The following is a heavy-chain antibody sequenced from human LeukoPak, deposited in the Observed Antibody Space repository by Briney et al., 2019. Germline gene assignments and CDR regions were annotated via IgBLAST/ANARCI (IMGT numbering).Heavy chain of an antibody. Sequence: SETLSLTCTVSGGSISSGSYYWSWIRQPAGKGLEWIGRIYTSGSTNYNPSLKSRVTISVDTSKNQFSLKLSSVTAADTAVYYCATWWYYYDSSGYRDAFDIWGQGTMVTVSS. CDR1: GGSISSGSYY. V-gene: IGHV4-61*02. D-gene: IGHD3-22*01. CDR3: ATWWYYYDSSGYRDAFDI. J-gene: IGHJ3*02. CDR2: IYTSGST.